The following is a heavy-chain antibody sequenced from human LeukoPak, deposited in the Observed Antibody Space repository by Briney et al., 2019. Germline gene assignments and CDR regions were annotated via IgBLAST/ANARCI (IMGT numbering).Heavy chain of an antibody. CDR3: ARGPFTMVRGVIFGRYYYYGMDV. Sequence: PSETLSLTCTVSCGSISSSSYYWGWIRQPPGKGLEWIGSIYYSGSTNYNPSLKSRVTISVDTSKNQFSLKLSSVTAADTAVYYCARGPFTMVRGVIFGRYYYYGMDVWGQGTTVTVSS. CDR1: CGSISSSSYY. CDR2: IYYSGST. J-gene: IGHJ6*02. D-gene: IGHD3-10*01. V-gene: IGHV4-39*07.